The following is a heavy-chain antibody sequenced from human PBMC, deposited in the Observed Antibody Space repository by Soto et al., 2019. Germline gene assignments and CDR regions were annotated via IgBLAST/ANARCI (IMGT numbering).Heavy chain of an antibody. CDR2: ISAYNGNT. CDR1: GSTFTSYG. CDR3: ARDWYYYDSSGYSDY. V-gene: IGHV1-18*01. Sequence: GASVKVSCKASGSTFTSYGISWVRQVPGQGLEWMGWISAYNGNTNYAQKLQGRVTMTTDTSTSTAYMELRSLRSDDTAVYYCARDWYYYDSSGYSDYWGQGALVTVSS. J-gene: IGHJ4*02. D-gene: IGHD3-22*01.